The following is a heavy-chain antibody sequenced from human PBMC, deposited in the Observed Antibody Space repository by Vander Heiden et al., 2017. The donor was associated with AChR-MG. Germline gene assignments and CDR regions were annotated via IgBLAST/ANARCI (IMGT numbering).Heavy chain of an antibody. CDR1: GGSFSGYY. CDR2: NNHSGST. CDR3: ARAGRSGSYRFSTYYYYGMDV. V-gene: IGHV4-34*01. D-gene: IGHD3-10*01. J-gene: IGHJ6*02. Sequence: QVQLQQLGAGLLKPSETLSLTCAVYGGSFSGYYWSWIRQPPGKGLEWIGENNHSGSTNYNPALKGRVTIAVETSKNQFSLKLSSLTAADPAVYYCARAGRSGSYRFSTYYYYGMDVWGQGTTVTVSS.